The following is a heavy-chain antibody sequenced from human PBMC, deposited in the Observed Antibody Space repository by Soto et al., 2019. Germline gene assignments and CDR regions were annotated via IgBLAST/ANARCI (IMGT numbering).Heavy chain of an antibody. CDR3: ARNSYRSGYYIY. V-gene: IGHV4-34*01. Sequence: SETLSLTCAVYGGSFSGYYWSWIRQPPGKGLEWIGEINHSGSTNYNPSLKSRVTISVDTSKNQFSLKLSSVTAADTAVYYCARNSYRSGYYIYWGKGTLGTVSS. CDR2: INHSGST. CDR1: GGSFSGYY. D-gene: IGHD3-3*01. J-gene: IGHJ4*02.